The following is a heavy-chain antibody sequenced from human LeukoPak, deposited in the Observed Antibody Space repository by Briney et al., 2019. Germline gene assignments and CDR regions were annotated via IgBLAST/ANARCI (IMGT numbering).Heavy chain of an antibody. CDR2: INHSGST. V-gene: IGHV4-34*01. CDR1: GGSFSGYY. Sequence: SETLSLTYAVYGGSFSGYYWSWIRQPPGKGLEWIGEINHSGSTNYNPSLKSRVTISVDTSKNQFSLKLSSVTAADTAVYYCARVTVPAARHLDYWGQGTLVTVSS. D-gene: IGHD2-2*01. CDR3: ARVTVPAARHLDY. J-gene: IGHJ4*02.